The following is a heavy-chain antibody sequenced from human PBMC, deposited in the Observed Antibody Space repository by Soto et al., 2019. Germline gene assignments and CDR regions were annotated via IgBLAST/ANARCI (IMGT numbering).Heavy chain of an antibody. Sequence: VQLVESGGGVVQPGRSLRLSCAASGFTFSSYGMHWVRQAPGKGLEWVAVISYDGSNKYYADSVKGRFTISRDNSKNTLYLQMNSLRAEDTAVYYCAKGDHYSSGWEFDYWGQGTLVTVSS. CDR3: AKGDHYSSGWEFDY. CDR2: ISYDGSNK. D-gene: IGHD6-19*01. J-gene: IGHJ4*02. CDR1: GFTFSSYG. V-gene: IGHV3-30*18.